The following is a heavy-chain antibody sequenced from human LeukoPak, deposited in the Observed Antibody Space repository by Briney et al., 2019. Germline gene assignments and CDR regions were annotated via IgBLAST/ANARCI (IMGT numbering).Heavy chain of an antibody. CDR2: INPNSGGS. CDR3: ARDHKPGYSYGFTFFY. CDR1: GYTFTGYY. Sequence: ASVKVSCKASGYTFTGYYMHWVRQAPGQGLEWMGRINPNSGGSNYAQKFQGRVTMTRDTSTSTVYMELSSLRSEDTAVYYCARDHKPGYSYGFTFFYWGQGTLVTVSS. J-gene: IGHJ4*02. V-gene: IGHV1-2*06. D-gene: IGHD5-18*01.